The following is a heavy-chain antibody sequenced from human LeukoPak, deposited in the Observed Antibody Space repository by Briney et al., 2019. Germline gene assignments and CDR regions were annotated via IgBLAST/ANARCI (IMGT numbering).Heavy chain of an antibody. J-gene: IGHJ4*02. CDR2: IRYDGSNK. Sequence: GGSLRLSCAASGFTFSSYGMHWVRQAPGKGLEWVAFIRYDGSNKYYADSMKGRFTISRDNSKNTLYLQMNSLRAEDTAVYYCAKDVRGVVPAALDYWGQGTLVTVSS. V-gene: IGHV3-30*02. CDR1: GFTFSSYG. CDR3: AKDVRGVVPAALDY. D-gene: IGHD2-2*01.